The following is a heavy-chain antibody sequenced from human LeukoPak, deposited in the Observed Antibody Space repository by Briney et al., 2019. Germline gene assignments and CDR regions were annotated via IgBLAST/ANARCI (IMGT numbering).Heavy chain of an antibody. V-gene: IGHV4-59*01. D-gene: IGHD1-26*01. CDR2: IYYSGCT. CDR1: GGSISSYY. Sequence: SETLSLTCTVSGGSISSYYWSWIRQPPGKGLEWIGYIYYSGCTNYNPSLKSRVTISVDTSKNQFSLKLSSVTAADTAVYYCARDSGSYPWFDYWGQGTLVTVSS. J-gene: IGHJ4*02. CDR3: ARDSGSYPWFDY.